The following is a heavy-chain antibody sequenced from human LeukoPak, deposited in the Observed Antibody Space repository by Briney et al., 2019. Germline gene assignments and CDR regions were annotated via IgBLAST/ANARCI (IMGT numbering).Heavy chain of an antibody. CDR3: ARDRPPIPIMFEDWFDP. D-gene: IGHD3-16*01. J-gene: IGHJ5*02. CDR2: ISNDGSNT. Sequence: PGGSLRLSCAASGFTFSDYAMHWVRQAPGKGLEWVAVISNDGSNTNYADSVKGRFTISRDESKNTLHLQMNSLRAEDTAVYYCARDRPPIPIMFEDWFDPWGQGTLVTVSS. V-gene: IGHV3-30*04. CDR1: GFTFSDYA.